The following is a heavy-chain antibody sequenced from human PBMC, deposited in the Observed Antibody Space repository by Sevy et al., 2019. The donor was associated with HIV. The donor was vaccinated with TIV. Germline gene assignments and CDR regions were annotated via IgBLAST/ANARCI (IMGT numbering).Heavy chain of an antibody. CDR3: ARQSTTGTTNYYYGMDV. Sequence: GESLKISCKGSGYSFTSYWIGWVRQMPGKGLEWMGIIYPGDSDTRYSPSFQGQVTISADKSISTAYLQWSSLKASDTAMYYCARQSTTGTTNYYYGMDVWGQGTTVTVPS. D-gene: IGHD1-1*01. CDR1: GYSFTSYW. J-gene: IGHJ6*02. CDR2: IYPGDSDT. V-gene: IGHV5-51*01.